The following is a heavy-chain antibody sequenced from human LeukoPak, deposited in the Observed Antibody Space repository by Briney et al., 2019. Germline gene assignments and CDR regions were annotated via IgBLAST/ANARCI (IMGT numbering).Heavy chain of an antibody. Sequence: GGTLRLFCAASGLTFSNNWMTWARQCPGKGLEWVANTMNERSEKCYVAMLKGRFTISRDNAKNSLYLQMNSVKDEVTAVYYCTKLTVASNFDYWGQGTLVTVSS. V-gene: IGHV3-7*01. CDR2: TMNERSEK. J-gene: IGHJ4*02. CDR3: TKLTVASNFDY. D-gene: IGHD6-19*01. CDR1: GLTFSNNW.